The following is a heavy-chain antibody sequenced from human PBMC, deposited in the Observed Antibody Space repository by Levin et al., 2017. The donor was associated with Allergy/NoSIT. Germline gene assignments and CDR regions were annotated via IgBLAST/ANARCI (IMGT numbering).Heavy chain of an antibody. CDR1: GGSISSYY. CDR3: ARGSRSGWLYNDAFDI. V-gene: IGHV4-59*01. Sequence: PGGSLRLSCTVSGGSISSYYWSWIRQPPGKGLEWIGYIYYSGSTNYNPSLKSRVTISVDTSKNQFSLKLSSVTAADTAVYYCARGSRSGWLYNDAFDIWGQGTMVTVSS. CDR2: IYYSGST. D-gene: IGHD6-19*01. J-gene: IGHJ3*02.